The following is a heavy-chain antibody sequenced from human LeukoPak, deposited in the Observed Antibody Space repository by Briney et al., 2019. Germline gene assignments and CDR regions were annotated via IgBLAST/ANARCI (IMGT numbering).Heavy chain of an antibody. Sequence: ASVKVSCKASGYTFTSYDINWVRQATGQGLEWMGWMNPNSGNTGYAQKFQGRVTMTRNTSISTAYMELSSLRSEDTAVYYCARDFGAVIDDAFDIWGQGTTVTVSS. D-gene: IGHD3-10*01. CDR1: GYTFTSYD. CDR3: ARDFGAVIDDAFDI. J-gene: IGHJ3*02. V-gene: IGHV1-8*01. CDR2: MNPNSGNT.